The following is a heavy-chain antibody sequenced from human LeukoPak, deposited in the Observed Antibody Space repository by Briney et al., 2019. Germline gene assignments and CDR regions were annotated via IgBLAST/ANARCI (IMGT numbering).Heavy chain of an antibody. CDR1: GYTFTGYY. CDR3: ARDGGIAAAGTGLFDP. Sequence: ASVKVSCKASGYTFTGYYMHWVRQAPGQGLEWMGWINPNSGGTNYAQKCQGRVTMTGDTSISTAYMELSRLRSDDTAVYYCARDGGIAAAGTGLFDPWGQGTLVTVSS. V-gene: IGHV1-2*02. D-gene: IGHD6-13*01. J-gene: IGHJ5*02. CDR2: INPNSGGT.